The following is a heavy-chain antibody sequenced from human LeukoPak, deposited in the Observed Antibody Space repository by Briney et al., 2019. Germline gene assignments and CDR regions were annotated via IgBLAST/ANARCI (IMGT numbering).Heavy chain of an antibody. CDR1: GFTFSSYS. Sequence: GGSLRLSCAASGFTFSSYSMNWVRQAPGKGLEWVSYISSSGSTIYYADSVKGRFTISRDNAKNSLYLQMNSLRAEDTAVYYCARLGGLGYCSSTSCYHDYWGQGTLVTVSS. J-gene: IGHJ4*02. CDR3: ARLGGLGYCSSTSCYHDY. CDR2: ISSSGSTI. V-gene: IGHV3-48*04. D-gene: IGHD2-2*01.